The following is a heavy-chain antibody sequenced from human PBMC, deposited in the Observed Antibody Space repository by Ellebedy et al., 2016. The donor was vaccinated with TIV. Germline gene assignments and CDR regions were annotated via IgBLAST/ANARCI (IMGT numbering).Heavy chain of an antibody. CDR3: AKEGSASGLWG. CDR1: GFTFSDVG. J-gene: IGHJ4*02. D-gene: IGHD6-19*01. CDR2: ISSNGSNE. Sequence: GESLKISXVASGFTFSDVGMHWVRQAPGKGLEWVALISSNGSNEYYADSVKGRFTISRDSSTNTLYLQMNSLRHEDTAIYYCAKEGSASGLWGWGQGALVTVSS. V-gene: IGHV3-30*18.